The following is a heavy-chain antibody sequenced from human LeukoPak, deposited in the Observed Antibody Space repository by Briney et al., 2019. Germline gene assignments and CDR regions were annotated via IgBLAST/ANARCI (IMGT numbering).Heavy chain of an antibody. CDR1: GFTFSSYA. J-gene: IGHJ4*02. CDR3: AKARYCSGGSCYGDY. V-gene: IGHV3-23*01. Sequence: GGSLRLSCAASGFTFSSYAMSWVRQAPGKGLEWVSAISGSGGSTYYADSVRGRFTISRDNSKDTLYLQMNSLRAEDTAVYYCAKARYCSGGSCYGDYWGQGTLVTVSS. CDR2: ISGSGGST. D-gene: IGHD2-15*01.